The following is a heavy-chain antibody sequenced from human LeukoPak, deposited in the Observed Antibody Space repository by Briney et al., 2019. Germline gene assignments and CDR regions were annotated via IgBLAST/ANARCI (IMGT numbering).Heavy chain of an antibody. J-gene: IGHJ4*02. CDR2: ISSTGGTI. CDR1: GFTFSSNS. D-gene: IGHD3-16*01. Sequence: GGSLRLSCAASGFTFSSNSMNWVRQAPGKGLEWVSYISSTGGTIYYADSMKGRFTISRDNAKNSLYLQMNSLRVEDTAVYYCARNRPGDSPPNYWGQGTLVTVSS. CDR3: ARNRPGDSPPNY. V-gene: IGHV3-48*04.